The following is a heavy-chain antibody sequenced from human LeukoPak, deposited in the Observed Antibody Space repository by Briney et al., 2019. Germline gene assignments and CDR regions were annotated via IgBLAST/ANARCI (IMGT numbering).Heavy chain of an antibody. CDR3: ARELDYYDSSGYYYVWYFDL. CDR1: GGSVSSGSYY. D-gene: IGHD3-22*01. CDR2: IYYRGST. J-gene: IGHJ2*01. Sequence: PSETLSLTCTVSGGSVSSGSYYWSWIRQPPGKGLEWIGYIYYRGSTNYNPSLKSRVTISVDTSKNQFSLKLSSVTAADTAVYYCARELDYYDSSGYYYVWYFDLWGRGTLVTVSS. V-gene: IGHV4-61*01.